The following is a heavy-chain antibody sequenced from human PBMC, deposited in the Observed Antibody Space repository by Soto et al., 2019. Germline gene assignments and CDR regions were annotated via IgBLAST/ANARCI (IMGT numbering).Heavy chain of an antibody. V-gene: IGHV1-46*01. Sequence: ASVKVSCKASGHTFTSYYMHWVRQAPGQGLEWMGIINPSDGSTSYPQKFQGRVTMTRDTSTSTVYMEVSSLRSEDTAVYYCAREMYTIRGSPFDYWGQRTLVTVSS. J-gene: IGHJ4*02. CDR1: GHTFTSYY. CDR3: AREMYTIRGSPFDY. D-gene: IGHD3-16*01. CDR2: INPSDGST.